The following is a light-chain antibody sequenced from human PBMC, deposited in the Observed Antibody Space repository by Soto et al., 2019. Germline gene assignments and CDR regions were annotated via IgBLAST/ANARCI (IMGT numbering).Light chain of an antibody. Sequence: IVMTQSPSTLSVSPGVIATLSCRASQSVSSNLAWYQQKPGQAPRLLIYGASTRATGIPARFSGSGSGTEFTLTISSLQPDDFATYYCQHYNSYSEAFGQGTKVDI. CDR3: QHYNSYSEA. J-gene: IGKJ1*01. CDR2: GAS. V-gene: IGKV3-15*01. CDR1: QSVSSN.